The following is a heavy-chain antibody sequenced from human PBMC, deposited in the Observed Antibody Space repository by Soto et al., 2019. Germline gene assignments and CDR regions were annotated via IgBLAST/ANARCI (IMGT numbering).Heavy chain of an antibody. CDR1: GFTFSRYA. CDR2: ISGSGGST. Sequence: PGGSRRLSCAASGFTFSRYAISWVRQAPGKGLEWVSAISGSGGSTYYADSVKGRFTISRDNSKNTLYLQMNSLRAEDTAVYYCAKVPLGQLLWFGELLSYYFDYWGQGTLVTVSS. V-gene: IGHV3-23*01. J-gene: IGHJ4*02. D-gene: IGHD3-10*01. CDR3: AKVPLGQLLWFGELLSYYFDY.